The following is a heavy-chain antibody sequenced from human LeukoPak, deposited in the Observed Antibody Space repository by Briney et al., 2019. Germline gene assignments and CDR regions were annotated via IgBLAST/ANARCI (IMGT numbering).Heavy chain of an antibody. J-gene: IGHJ4*02. V-gene: IGHV3-30-3*01. D-gene: IGHD1-1*01. CDR3: ARDHNWAFDF. Sequence: GGSLRLSCAASGFTFSTYAMHWVRQAPGKGLEWVAVISYDGNNKYYADSVKGRFTISRDNSKNTLYVQMNSLRAEDTAVYYCARDHNWAFDFWGRGSLVTVSS. CDR1: GFTFSTYA. CDR2: ISYDGNNK.